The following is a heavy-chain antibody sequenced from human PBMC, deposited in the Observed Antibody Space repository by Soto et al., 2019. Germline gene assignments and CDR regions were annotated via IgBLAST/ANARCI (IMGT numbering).Heavy chain of an antibody. V-gene: IGHV1-18*01. J-gene: IGHJ4*02. CDR3: ASVIGEGDYYDSSGYYYFPFDY. CDR2: ISAYNGNT. D-gene: IGHD3-22*01. CDR1: GYTFTTYS. Sequence: ASVKVSCKASGYTFTTYSISWVRQAPGQGLEWMGWISAYNGNTNYAQKLQGRVTMATDTSTSTAYMELRSLRSDDTAVYYCASVIGEGDYYDSSGYYYFPFDYWGQGTLVTVSS.